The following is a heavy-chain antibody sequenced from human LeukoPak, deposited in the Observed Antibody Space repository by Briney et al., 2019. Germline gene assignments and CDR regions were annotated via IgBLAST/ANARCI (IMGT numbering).Heavy chain of an antibody. CDR2: INWNGGST. CDR1: GFTFDDYG. D-gene: IGHD2-2*01. CDR3: ARTGVVPAAMSYYYYYMDV. V-gene: IGHV3-20*04. Sequence: PGGSLRLSCAASGFTFDDYGMSWVRQAPGKGLEWVSGINWNGGSTDYADSVKGRFTISRDNAKNSLYLQMNSLRAEDTALYYCARTGVVPAAMSYYYYYMDVWGKGTTVTVSS. J-gene: IGHJ6*03.